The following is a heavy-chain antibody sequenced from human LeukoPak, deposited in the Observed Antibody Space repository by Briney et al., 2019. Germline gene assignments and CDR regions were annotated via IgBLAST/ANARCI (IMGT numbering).Heavy chain of an antibody. CDR2: ISGSGGNT. J-gene: IGHJ4*02. CDR1: GFTFSSYA. CDR3: ARDLSGRYSAGY. V-gene: IGHV3-23*01. Sequence: HPGGSLRLSCAASGFTFSSYAMSWVRQATGKGLEWVSAISGSGGNTYYTDSVKGRFTISRDNSKNTLYLQMNSLTAEDTSVYYCARDLSGRYSAGYWGQGTLVTVSS. D-gene: IGHD1-26*01.